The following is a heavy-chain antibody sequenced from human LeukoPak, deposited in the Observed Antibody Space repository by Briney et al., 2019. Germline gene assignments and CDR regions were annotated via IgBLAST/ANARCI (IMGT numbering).Heavy chain of an antibody. CDR1: GFTFSSYG. V-gene: IGHV3-30*02. D-gene: IGHD1-1*01. J-gene: IGHJ4*02. CDR3: TTDKRTTQYN. CDR2: IRYDGSNK. Sequence: GGSLRLSCAASGFTFSSYGMHWVRQAPGKGLEWVAFIRYDGSNKYYADFVKGRFTISRDNSKNTLYLQMNSLRAEDTAVYYCTTDKRTTQYNWGQGTLVTVSS.